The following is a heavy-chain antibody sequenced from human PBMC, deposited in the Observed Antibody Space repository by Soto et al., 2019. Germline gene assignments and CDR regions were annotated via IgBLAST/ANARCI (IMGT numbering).Heavy chain of an antibody. CDR2: ISPYTGNT. CDR3: AMVDLYVTATPQDV. D-gene: IGHD3-16*01. CDR1: GYIFVNYG. Sequence: QVQLEQSGDEVKKPGASVKVSCKASGYIFVNYGIAWVRQAPGQGLEWLGWISPYTGNTYYATKVQGRLTLTTDTSTSTAFMDLRSLTAAGTAVYYGAMVDLYVTATPQDVWGQGTTVTVSS. J-gene: IGHJ6*02. V-gene: IGHV1-18*01.